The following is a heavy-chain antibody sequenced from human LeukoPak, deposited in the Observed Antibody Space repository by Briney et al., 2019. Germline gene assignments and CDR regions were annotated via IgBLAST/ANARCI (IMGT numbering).Heavy chain of an antibody. V-gene: IGHV3-23*01. CDR2: ISGSGGST. Sequence: GGSLRLSCAASGFTFSSYAMSWVRQAPGKGLEWVSAISGSGGSTYYADSVKGRFTISRDNSKNTLYLQMNSLRAEDTAVYYCAKDHSVGSSSWYPPLDYWGQGTLVTVSS. D-gene: IGHD6-13*01. CDR1: GFTFSSYA. CDR3: AKDHSVGSSSWYPPLDY. J-gene: IGHJ4*02.